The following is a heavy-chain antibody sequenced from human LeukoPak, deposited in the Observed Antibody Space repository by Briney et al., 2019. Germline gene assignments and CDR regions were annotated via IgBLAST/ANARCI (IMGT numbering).Heavy chain of an antibody. CDR3: PTGEVVVTP. CDR2: IKSKTDGGTT. CDR1: GFTFSNAW. D-gene: IGHD2-21*02. J-gene: IGHJ5*02. Sequence: GRSLGLSCAASGFTFSNAWVSSVRQAPGKGLECLGRIKSKTDGGTTDYAAPVKGRFTISKDDSKNTLYLQMTSLKTENTAVYSCPTGEVVVTPWGQGTLVTVSS. V-gene: IGHV3-15*01.